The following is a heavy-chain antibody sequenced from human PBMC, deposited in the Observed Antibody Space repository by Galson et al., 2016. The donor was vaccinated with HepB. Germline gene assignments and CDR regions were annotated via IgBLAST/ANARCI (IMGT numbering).Heavy chain of an antibody. CDR2: FSDSGTT. CDR1: GDPIDSASHY. V-gene: IGHV4-39*02. CDR3: ARGPSRLLGHYFLDS. Sequence: ETLSLTCTVSGDPIDSASHYWGWIRQPPGKRLEWVGNFSDSGTTNSSPSLKSRVTISFDTSRNHFSLRLTSVTAADTAVYYCARGPSRLLGHYFLDSWGPGILVTVSS. D-gene: IGHD3-10*02. J-gene: IGHJ4*02.